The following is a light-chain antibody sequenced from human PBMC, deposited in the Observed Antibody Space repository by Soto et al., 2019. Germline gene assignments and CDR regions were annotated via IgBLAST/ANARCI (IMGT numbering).Light chain of an antibody. CDR2: EVS. Sequence: QSVLTQPAPVSGSPGQSITISCNGTSSDTAGYNYVSWYQQHPGKAPKLMFYEVSNRPSGVSNRFSGSQAVNTASLTISGLQAEDGVDYYCRLYTSGNTSVCGTGTKVTVL. CDR3: RLYTSGNTSV. J-gene: IGLJ1*01. CDR1: SSDTAGYNY. V-gene: IGLV2-14*01.